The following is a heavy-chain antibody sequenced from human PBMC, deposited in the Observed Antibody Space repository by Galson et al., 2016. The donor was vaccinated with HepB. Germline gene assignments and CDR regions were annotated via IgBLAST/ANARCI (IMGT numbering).Heavy chain of an antibody. CDR3: ARNAQDSPYYGMDV. CDR1: GYTFTSYG. J-gene: IGHJ6*02. V-gene: IGHV1-18*01. D-gene: IGHD2-15*01. CDR2: ISAYNGNT. Sequence: SVKVSCKASGYTFTSYGISWVRQAPGQGLEWMGWISAYNGNTYYAQKLQGRVTMTTDTSTSTVYMELRSLRSDDTAVYYCARNAQDSPYYGMDVWGQGTTVTVAS.